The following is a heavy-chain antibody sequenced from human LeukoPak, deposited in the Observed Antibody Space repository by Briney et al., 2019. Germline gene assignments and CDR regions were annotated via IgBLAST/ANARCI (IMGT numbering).Heavy chain of an antibody. CDR3: AKASGDGSNYYFDS. D-gene: IGHD5-24*01. CDR2: ISGSSGGT. J-gene: IGHJ4*02. Sequence: GGSLRPSCAASGFTFSNYAMSWVRQAPGKGLEWVSAISGSSGGTYYADSVKGRFTISRDNSKNTLYLQMNSLRAEDTAVYYCAKASGDGSNYYFDSWGQGTLVTVSS. V-gene: IGHV3-23*01. CDR1: GFTFSNYA.